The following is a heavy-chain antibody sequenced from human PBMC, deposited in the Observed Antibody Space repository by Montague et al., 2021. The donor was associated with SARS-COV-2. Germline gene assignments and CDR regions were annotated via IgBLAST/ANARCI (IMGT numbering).Heavy chain of an antibody. D-gene: IGHD3-9*01. CDR3: ARHALGYFDWLNEGYFDY. CDR1: GGSISSYY. Sequence: SETLSLTCTVSGGSISSYYWSWIRQPPGKGLELIGYIYFCGSTNYNPSLTSRGTISVDKSKNQFSLKLSSVTAADTAVYYCARHALGYFDWLNEGYFDYWGQGTLVTVSS. J-gene: IGHJ4*02. CDR2: IYFCGST. V-gene: IGHV4-59*01.